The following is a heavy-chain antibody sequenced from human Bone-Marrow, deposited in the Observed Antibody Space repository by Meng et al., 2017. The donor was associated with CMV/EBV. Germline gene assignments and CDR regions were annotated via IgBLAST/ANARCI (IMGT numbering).Heavy chain of an antibody. CDR2: IYYSGST. D-gene: IGHD1-1*01. CDR3: ASTKRSKIYYYYGMDV. J-gene: IGHJ6*02. CDR1: GGSISSYY. Sequence: ESLKISCTVSGGSISSYYWSWIRQPPGKGLEWIGYIYYSGSTNYNPSLKSRVTISVDTSKNQCSLKLSSVTAADTAVYYCASTKRSKIYYYYGMDVWGQGTTVTVSS. V-gene: IGHV4-59*08.